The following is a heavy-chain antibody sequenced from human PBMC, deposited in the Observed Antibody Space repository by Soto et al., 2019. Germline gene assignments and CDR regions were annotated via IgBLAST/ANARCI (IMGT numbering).Heavy chain of an antibody. J-gene: IGHJ4*02. CDR2: IYYSGST. V-gene: IGHV4-30-4*01. CDR3: AVVWSSSYDFDY. D-gene: IGHD6-6*01. Sequence: QVQLQESGPGLVKPSQTLSLTCTVSGGSISSGDYYWSWIRQPPGTGLEWIGYIYYSGSTYYNPSLKSRVTISVDTSKNQFSLKLSSVTAADTAVYYWAVVWSSSYDFDYWGQGTLVNVSS. CDR1: GGSISSGDYY.